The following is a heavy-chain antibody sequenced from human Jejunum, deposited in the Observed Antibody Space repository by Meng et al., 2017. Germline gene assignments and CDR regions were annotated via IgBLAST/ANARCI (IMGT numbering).Heavy chain of an antibody. CDR1: GFTFVSYA. D-gene: IGHD3-10*01. CDR3: ARDMPYSSGSFDY. J-gene: IGHJ4*02. CDR2: ITAGNGNT. V-gene: IGHV1-3*01. Sequence: VPLLHSGAERNKPGASVTVSCKAFGFTFVSYAIYWVRQAPGQGLEWMGWITAGNGNTKYSQKFQGRVTITRDTSASTAYMELSSLRSEDTAVYYCARDMPYSSGSFDYWGQGTLVTVSS.